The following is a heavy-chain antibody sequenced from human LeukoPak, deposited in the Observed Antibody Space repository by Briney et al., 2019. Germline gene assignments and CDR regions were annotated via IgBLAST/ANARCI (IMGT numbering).Heavy chain of an antibody. CDR1: GFTFSTYL. J-gene: IGHJ4*02. CDR3: ARLKDDVTKLDY. CDR2: INQDGSQK. Sequence: PGGSLRLSSAASGFTFSTYLMSWVRQAPGKGLEWVANINQDGSQKRYVDSAQGRFAISRDNTKNSLFLQMNSLRAEDTAVYYCARLKDDVTKLDYWGQGTLVTVSS. V-gene: IGHV3-7*01. D-gene: IGHD2-8*01.